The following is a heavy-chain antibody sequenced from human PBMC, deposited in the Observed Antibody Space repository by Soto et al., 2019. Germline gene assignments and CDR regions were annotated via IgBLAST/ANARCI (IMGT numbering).Heavy chain of an antibody. CDR2: ASYSGTS. J-gene: IGHJ4*02. V-gene: IGHV4-30-4*01. CDR3: ARVLSFYGSGSPFDY. Sequence: QVQLQESGPGLVKPSQSLSLTCTVSGGSISSSDYYWSWIRQPPGKGLEWIGYASYSGTSYYNPSLKSRVTISVDTSKNRFSLKLSSVTAADTAVYYCARVLSFYGSGSPFDYWGQGTLVTVSS. CDR1: GGSISSSDYY. D-gene: IGHD3-10*01.